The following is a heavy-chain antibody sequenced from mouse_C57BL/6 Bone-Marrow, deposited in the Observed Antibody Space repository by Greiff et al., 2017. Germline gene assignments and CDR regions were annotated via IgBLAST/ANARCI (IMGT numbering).Heavy chain of an antibody. CDR1: GYTFTSYW. J-gene: IGHJ2*01. D-gene: IGHD2-3*01. CDR2: IDPSDSYT. CDR3: AGGDDGYCPDY. Sequence: QVQLQQPGAELVMPGASVKLSCKASGYTFTSYWMHWVKQRPGQGLEWIGEIDPSDSYTNYNQKFKGKSTLTVDKSSSTAYMQLSSLTSEDSAVYYCAGGDDGYCPDYWGQGTTLTVSA. V-gene: IGHV1-69*01.